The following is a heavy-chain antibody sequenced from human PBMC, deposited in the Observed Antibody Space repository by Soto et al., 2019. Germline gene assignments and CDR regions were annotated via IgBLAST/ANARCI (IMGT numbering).Heavy chain of an antibody. CDR3: ARVAGGYCSGGSCHPVGVYYYYGMDV. CDR1: GGSISSYY. J-gene: IGHJ6*02. CDR2: IYYSGST. Sequence: SETLSLTCTVSGGSISSYYWSWIRQPPGKGLEWIGYIYYSGSTNYNPSLKSRVTISVDTSKNQFSLKLSSVTAADTAVYYCARVAGGYCSGGSCHPVGVYYYYGMDVWGQGTTVTGSS. D-gene: IGHD2-15*01. V-gene: IGHV4-59*01.